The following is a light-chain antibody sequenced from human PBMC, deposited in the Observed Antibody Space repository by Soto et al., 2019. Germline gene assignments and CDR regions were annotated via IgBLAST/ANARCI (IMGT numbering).Light chain of an antibody. CDR1: QSVRSN. CDR3: QQYNSWPVT. V-gene: IGKV3-15*01. Sequence: DIVVTQSPATLSVSPGERATLSCRASQSVRSNLAWYQHKPGQAPRLLISGASTGATGIPARFSGSGSGTEFTLTINSLQSEDFAIYYCQQYNSWPVTFGGGTKVDIK. J-gene: IGKJ4*01. CDR2: GAS.